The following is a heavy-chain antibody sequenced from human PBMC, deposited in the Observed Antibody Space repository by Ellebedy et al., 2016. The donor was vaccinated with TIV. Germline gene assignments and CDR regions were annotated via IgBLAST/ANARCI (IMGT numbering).Heavy chain of an antibody. CDR3: ARESVVGATINGYFDY. CDR1: GGTFSSYA. D-gene: IGHD1-26*01. J-gene: IGHJ4*02. Sequence: ASVKVSCKASGGTFSSYAISWVRQAPGQGLEWMGGIIPIFGTANYAQKFQGRVTITADESTSTAYMELSSLRSEDTAVYYCARESVVGATINGYFDYWGQGTLVTVSS. CDR2: IIPIFGTA. V-gene: IGHV1-69*13.